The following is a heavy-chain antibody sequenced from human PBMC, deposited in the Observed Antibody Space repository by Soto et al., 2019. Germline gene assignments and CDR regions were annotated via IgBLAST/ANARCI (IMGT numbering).Heavy chain of an antibody. CDR1: GDSFSSSEW. J-gene: IGHJ4*02. V-gene: IGHV4-4*02. CDR3: ARGGITAVGNYYSDH. D-gene: IGHD1-20*01. Sequence: QVQLQESGPGLVKPSGTLSLNCKVSGDSFSSSEWWRWVRPPPGKRLGWIAEIHHSGPTNYNPSLQSRVTISVDKSKNRISLRLSTVTAADTAVYYCARGGITAVGNYYSDHWGQGTLVTVPS. CDR2: IHHSGPT.